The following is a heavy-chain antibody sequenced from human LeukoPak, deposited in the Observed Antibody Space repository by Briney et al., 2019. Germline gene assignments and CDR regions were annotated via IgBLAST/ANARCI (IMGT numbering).Heavy chain of an antibody. V-gene: IGHV3-23*01. Sequence: GGTLRLSCAASGFTFSSYGMNWVRQAPGKGLEWDSAVSGSGDSTYYADSVKGRFTISRDNSENTLYLQMNSLRAEDTAVYYCASARNPHYYGPGSYYRNPFDLWGQGTMVTVSS. CDR2: VSGSGDST. CDR1: GFTFSSYG. J-gene: IGHJ3*01. D-gene: IGHD3-10*01. CDR3: ASARNPHYYGPGSYYRNPFDL.